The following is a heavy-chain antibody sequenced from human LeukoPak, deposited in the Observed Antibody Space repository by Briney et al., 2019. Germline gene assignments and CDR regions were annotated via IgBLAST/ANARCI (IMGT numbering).Heavy chain of an antibody. Sequence: SVKVSCKASGGTFSSYAISWVRQAPGQGLEWMGGIIPIFGTANYAQKFQGRVTITADKSTSTAYMELSSLRSEDTAVYYCARDRYAGTTHFDAFDIWGQGTMVSVSS. CDR2: IIPIFGTA. CDR3: ARDRYAGTTHFDAFDI. J-gene: IGHJ3*02. CDR1: GGTFSSYA. D-gene: IGHD1-1*01. V-gene: IGHV1-69*06.